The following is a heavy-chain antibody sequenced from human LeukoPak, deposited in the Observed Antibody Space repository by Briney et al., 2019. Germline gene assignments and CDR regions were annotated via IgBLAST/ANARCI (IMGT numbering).Heavy chain of an antibody. Sequence: GGPLRLSCAASGFTFSGSAMHWVRQASGKGLEWVGRIRGKADGYATVYAASVEGRFTMSRDDSKRTAYLQMNSLKIEDTAVYYCSRLAAIGSAWGQGTLVTVSS. CDR3: SRLAAIGSA. J-gene: IGHJ4*02. V-gene: IGHV3-73*01. D-gene: IGHD3-10*01. CDR1: GFTFSGSA. CDR2: IRGKADGYAT.